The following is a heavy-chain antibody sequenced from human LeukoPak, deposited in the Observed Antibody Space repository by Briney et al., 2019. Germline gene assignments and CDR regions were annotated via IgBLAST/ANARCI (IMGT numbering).Heavy chain of an antibody. D-gene: IGHD6-19*01. CDR1: GFTFSNYA. J-gene: IGHJ4*02. CDR2: ISGSGGQK. CDR3: AKHVWTSVWFFDY. Sequence: GGSLRLSCAASGFTFSNYALSWDRQAPGKGLEWVSLISGSGGQKDYADSVKGRFTISRDNSRNTLNLQMNSLKAEDTAVYYCAKHVWTSVWFFDYWDQGTLVTVSS. V-gene: IGHV3-23*01.